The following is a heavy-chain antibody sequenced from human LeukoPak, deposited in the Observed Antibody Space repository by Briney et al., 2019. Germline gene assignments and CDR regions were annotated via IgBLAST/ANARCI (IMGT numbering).Heavy chain of an antibody. Sequence: PTGGSLRLSCAASGFTFSSYAMHWVRQAPGKGLEWVAVISYDGSNKYYADSVKGRFTISRDNSKNTLYLQMNSLRAEDTAVHYCASVYSGYDLAAFDIWGQGTMVTVSS. J-gene: IGHJ3*02. CDR3: ASVYSGYDLAAFDI. CDR1: GFTFSSYA. V-gene: IGHV3-30*04. D-gene: IGHD5-12*01. CDR2: ISYDGSNK.